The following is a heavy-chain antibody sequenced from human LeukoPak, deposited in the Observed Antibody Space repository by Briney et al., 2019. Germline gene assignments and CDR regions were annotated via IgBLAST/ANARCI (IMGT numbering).Heavy chain of an antibody. V-gene: IGHV3-30*18. CDR3: AKSAGDDYGDHGFDY. Sequence: PGRSLRLSCAASGFTFSSYGMHWVRQASGKGLEWVAVISYDGSNKYYADSVKGRFTISRDNSKNTLYLQMNSLRAEDTAVYYCAKSAGDDYGDHGFDYWGQGTLVTVSS. CDR2: ISYDGSNK. J-gene: IGHJ4*02. D-gene: IGHD4-17*01. CDR1: GFTFSSYG.